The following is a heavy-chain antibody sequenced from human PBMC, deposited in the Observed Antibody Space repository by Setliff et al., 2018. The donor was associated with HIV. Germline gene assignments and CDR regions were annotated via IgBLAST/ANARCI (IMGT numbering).Heavy chain of an antibody. CDR3: TRDRRGSNSWSGYNGGFDY. D-gene: IGHD3-3*01. J-gene: IGHJ4*02. CDR2: ISPYDLSE. CDR1: GYTFIDYF. V-gene: IGHV1-2*02. Sequence: ASVKVSCKASGYTFIDYFIHWVRQAPGQGLEWMGWISPYDLSERISQRFRGRVTMTRDTSINAAYLDLSGLTTEDTAVYFCTRDRRGSNSWSGYNGGFDYWGQGTLVTVSS.